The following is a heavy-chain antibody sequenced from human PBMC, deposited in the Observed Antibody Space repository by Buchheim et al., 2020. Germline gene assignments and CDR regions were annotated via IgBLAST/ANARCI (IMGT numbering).Heavy chain of an antibody. V-gene: IGHV4-39*01. CDR3: ARGISASATRINWFDP. CDR2: VYYGGSS. J-gene: IGHJ5*02. Sequence: QVQLQESGPGLVKPSETLSLTCTVSGGSVSSSYYFWAWVRQPPGKGLEWIGSVYYGGSSFYNPSLRSPLFMSVDTSKNQFSLRLRSVTATDTAVYYCARGISASATRINWFDPWGQGTL. CDR1: GGSVSSSYYF. D-gene: IGHD2-15*01.